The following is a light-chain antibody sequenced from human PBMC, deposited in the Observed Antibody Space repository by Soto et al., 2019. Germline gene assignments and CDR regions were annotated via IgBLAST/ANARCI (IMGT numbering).Light chain of an antibody. J-gene: IGKJ1*01. CDR3: QQRSNWPRT. V-gene: IGKV3-11*01. Sequence: EIVLTQSPGTLSLSPGERATLSCRASQSISSSLGWYQQKPGQAPRLLIYDASNRATGIPARFSGSGSGTDFTLTISSLEPEDFALYYCQQRSNWPRTFGQGTKLDIK. CDR2: DAS. CDR1: QSISSS.